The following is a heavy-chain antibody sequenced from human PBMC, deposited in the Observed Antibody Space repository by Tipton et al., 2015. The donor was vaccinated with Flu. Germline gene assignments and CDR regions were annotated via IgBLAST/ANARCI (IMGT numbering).Heavy chain of an antibody. CDR1: GGSFSDHY. Sequence: TLSLTCAVYGGSFSDHYWTWIRQPPGKGLEWIGEINHSGSSNYNPSLKSRVAISVDTSRNQFSLKLSSVTAADTAVYYCARRDFSNYVSEPKNWFDPWGQGTLVTVSS. CDR2: INHSGSS. CDR3: ARRDFSNYVSEPKNWFDP. V-gene: IGHV4-34*01. D-gene: IGHD4-11*01. J-gene: IGHJ5*02.